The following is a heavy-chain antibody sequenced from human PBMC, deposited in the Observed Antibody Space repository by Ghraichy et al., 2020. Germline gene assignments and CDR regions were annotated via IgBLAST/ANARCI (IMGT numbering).Heavy chain of an antibody. CDR3: AREYDFWSGYSGGYFDY. Sequence: GPLRLSCAASGFTFSSYWMHWVRQAPGKGLVWVSRINSDGSSTSYPDSVKGRFTISRDNAKNTLYLQMNSLRAEDTAVYYCAREYDFWSGYSGGYFDYWGQGTLVTVSS. J-gene: IGHJ4*02. CDR2: INSDGSST. D-gene: IGHD3-3*01. CDR1: GFTFSSYW. V-gene: IGHV3-74*01.